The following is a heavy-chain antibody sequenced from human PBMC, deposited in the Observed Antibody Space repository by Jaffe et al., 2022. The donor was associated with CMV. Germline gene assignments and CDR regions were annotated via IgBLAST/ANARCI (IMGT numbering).Heavy chain of an antibody. J-gene: IGHJ4*02. CDR1: GFTFDDYA. V-gene: IGHV3-9*01. D-gene: IGHD5-18*01. CDR3: AKELGSYGSPFDY. Sequence: EVQLVESGGGLVQPGRSLRLSCAASGFTFDDYAMHWVRQAPGKGLEWVSGISWNSGSIGYADSVKGRFTISRDNAKNSLYLQMNSLRAEDTALYYCAKELGSYGSPFDYWGQGTLVTVSS. CDR2: ISWNSGSI.